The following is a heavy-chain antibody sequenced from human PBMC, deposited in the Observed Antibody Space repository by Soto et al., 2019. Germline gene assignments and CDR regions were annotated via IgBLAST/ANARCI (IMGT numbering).Heavy chain of an antibody. CDR3: ARAPQIVAMGRPFDY. V-gene: IGHV4-34*01. CDR1: GGSFSGYS. Sequence: SETLSLTCAVYGGSFSGYSWNWIRQPPGKGLEWIGEINHSGSTNYNPSLKSRVTMSLDTSKNQFSLRLTSLTAADTAVYFCARAPQIVAMGRPFDYWGQGILVTVSS. J-gene: IGHJ4*02. D-gene: IGHD5-12*01. CDR2: INHSGST.